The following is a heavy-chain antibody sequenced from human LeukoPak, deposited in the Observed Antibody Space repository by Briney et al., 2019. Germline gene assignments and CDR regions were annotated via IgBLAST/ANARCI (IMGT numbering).Heavy chain of an antibody. CDR1: GFTLSSRW. D-gene: IGHD3-3*01. CDR3: ATYDSWSGYNIAY. Sequence: PGGSLRLSCVVSGFTLSSRWMMWVRQAPGEGLEWMTNINRDGSEKNYVDSVKGRFTITRDNVENSLYLQMNSLKVEDSAIYYCATYDSWSGYNIAYWGQRTLVTVSS. CDR2: INRDGSEK. J-gene: IGHJ4*02. V-gene: IGHV3-7*03.